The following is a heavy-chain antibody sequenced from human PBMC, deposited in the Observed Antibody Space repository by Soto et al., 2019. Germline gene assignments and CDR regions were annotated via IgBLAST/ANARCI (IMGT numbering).Heavy chain of an antibody. Sequence: ASVKVSCKASGYTFTSYGISWVRQAPGQGLEWMGGIIPIFGTANYAQKFQGRVTITADESTSTAYMELSSLRSEDTAVYYCARDMVVGATNRFFDYWGQGTLVTVSS. CDR2: IIPIFGTA. CDR1: GYTFTSYG. V-gene: IGHV1-69*13. D-gene: IGHD1-26*01. J-gene: IGHJ4*02. CDR3: ARDMVVGATNRFFDY.